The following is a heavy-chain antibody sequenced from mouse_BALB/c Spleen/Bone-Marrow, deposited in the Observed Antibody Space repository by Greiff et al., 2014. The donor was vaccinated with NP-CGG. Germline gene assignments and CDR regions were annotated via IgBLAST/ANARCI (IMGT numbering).Heavy chain of an antibody. J-gene: IGHJ2*01. V-gene: IGHV1S81*02. CDR2: INPSNGGT. Sequence: LQESGAELVKPGASVKLSCKASGYTFTSYYMYWVKQRPGQGLEWIGEINPSNGGTNFNEQFKSRATLTVDKSSSTAYMQLSSLTSEDSAVYYCTRGRTWDFDYWGQGTTLTVSS. CDR3: TRGRTWDFDY. CDR1: GYTFTSYY. D-gene: IGHD4-1*01.